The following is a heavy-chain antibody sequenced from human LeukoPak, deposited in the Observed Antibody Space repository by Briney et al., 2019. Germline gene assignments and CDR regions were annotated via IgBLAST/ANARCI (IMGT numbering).Heavy chain of an antibody. D-gene: IGHD1-26*01. CDR3: ASSGSYSPRYFDY. J-gene: IGHJ4*02. CDR1: GYSISSGYY. CDR2: TYHSGST. V-gene: IGHV4-38-2*02. Sequence: SETLSLTCSVYGYSISSGYYWGWIRQPPGKGLEWIGSTYHSGSTYYNPSLKSRVTISVDTSKNQFSLKLSSVTAADTAVYYCASSGSYSPRYFDYWGQGTLVTVSS.